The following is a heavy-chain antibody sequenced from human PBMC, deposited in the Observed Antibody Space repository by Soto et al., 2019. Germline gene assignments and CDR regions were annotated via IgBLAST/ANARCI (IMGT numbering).Heavy chain of an antibody. V-gene: IGHV1-69*13. CDR2: IIPIFGTA. J-gene: IGHJ5*02. CDR1: GGTFSSYA. Sequence: SVKVSCKASGGTFSSYAISWVRQAPGQGLEWMGGIIPIFGTANYAQKFQGRVTITADESTSTAYMELSSLRSEDTAVYYCARDGCSGGSCSLLAYNWFDPWGQGTLVTVSS. D-gene: IGHD2-15*01. CDR3: ARDGCSGGSCSLLAYNWFDP.